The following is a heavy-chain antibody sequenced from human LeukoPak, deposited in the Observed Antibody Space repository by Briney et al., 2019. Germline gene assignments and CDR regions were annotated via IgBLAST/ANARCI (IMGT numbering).Heavy chain of an antibody. D-gene: IGHD6-13*01. Sequence: PSETLSLTCTVSNYSISSGYYWAWIRQPPGKGLEWIGNIYHSGNTYYNPSLKSRVSLSVDTSENQFSLKLSSVTAAGTAVYYCAGTYSLYDPFDIWGQGTMVTVSS. CDR1: NYSISSGYY. J-gene: IGHJ3*02. V-gene: IGHV4-38-2*02. CDR2: IYHSGNT. CDR3: AGTYSLYDPFDI.